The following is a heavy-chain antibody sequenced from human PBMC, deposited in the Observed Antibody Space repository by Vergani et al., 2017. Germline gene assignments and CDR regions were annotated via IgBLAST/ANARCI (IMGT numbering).Heavy chain of an antibody. Sequence: EVQLVQSGAEVKKPGESLTISCKGSGYSFTSYWIGWVRQMPGNGLEWMGIIYHGDSDTRYSPSFQGQVTISADKSISTAYLQWSSLKASDTAMYYCARLASRYCSSTSCYFDYWGQGTLVTVSS. D-gene: IGHD2-2*01. CDR2: IYHGDSDT. CDR3: ARLASRYCSSTSCYFDY. J-gene: IGHJ4*02. CDR1: GYSFTSYW. V-gene: IGHV5-51*01.